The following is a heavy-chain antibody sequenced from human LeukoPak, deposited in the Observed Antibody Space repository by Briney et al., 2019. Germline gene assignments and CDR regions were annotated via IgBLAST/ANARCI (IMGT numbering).Heavy chain of an antibody. CDR3: AKDRYGDYEYYFDY. CDR1: GFTFRSFA. J-gene: IGHJ4*02. Sequence: QPGGSLRLSCVASGFTFRSFAMSWVRQAPGKGLEWVSSLTGSAGSTYYADSVKGRFTISRDNSKSTLYLQMNSLRAEDTAVYYCAKDRYGDYEYYFDYWGQGTLVSVSS. D-gene: IGHD4-17*01. CDR2: LTGSAGST. V-gene: IGHV3-23*01.